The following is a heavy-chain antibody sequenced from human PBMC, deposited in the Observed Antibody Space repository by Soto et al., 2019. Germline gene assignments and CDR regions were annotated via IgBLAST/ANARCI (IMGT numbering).Heavy chain of an antibody. J-gene: IGHJ5*02. Sequence: QVQLQESGPGLVKPSQTLSLTCTVSGGSISSGGYYWSWIRQHPGKGLEWIGYIYYSGSTYYNPSLKSRVTISVDTSKNQFSLELSSVTAADTAVYYCARGYEYSSSWYPFDPWGQGTLVTVS. CDR2: IYYSGST. CDR3: ARGYEYSSSWYPFDP. D-gene: IGHD6-13*01. CDR1: GGSISSGGYY. V-gene: IGHV4-31*03.